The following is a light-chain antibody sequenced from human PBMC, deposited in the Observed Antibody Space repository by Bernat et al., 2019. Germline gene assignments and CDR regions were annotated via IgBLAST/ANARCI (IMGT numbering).Light chain of an antibody. Sequence: QAGLTQPPSVSKALRQTATLTCTGNSNNVGYQGAAWLQQHQGHPPKLLSYRNNNRPSGISERFSASRSGNTASLTITGLQPEDEADYYCSAWDSSLNVVVFGGGTKLTVL. CDR1: SNNVGYQG. CDR3: SAWDSSLNVVV. J-gene: IGLJ2*01. V-gene: IGLV10-54*04. CDR2: RNN.